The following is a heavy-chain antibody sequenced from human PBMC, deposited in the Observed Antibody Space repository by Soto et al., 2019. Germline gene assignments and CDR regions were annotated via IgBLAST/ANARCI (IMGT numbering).Heavy chain of an antibody. V-gene: IGHV3-7*05. J-gene: IGHJ3*02. CDR3: ARLSYRGYSYGPLELAFDI. Sequence: PGGSLRLSCAASGFTFSSYWMSWVRQAPGKGLEWVANIKQDGSEKYYVDSVKGRFTISRDNAKNSLYLQMNSLRAEDTAVYYCARLSYRGYSYGPLELAFDIWGQGTMVTVS. CDR1: GFTFSSYW. D-gene: IGHD5-18*01. CDR2: IKQDGSEK.